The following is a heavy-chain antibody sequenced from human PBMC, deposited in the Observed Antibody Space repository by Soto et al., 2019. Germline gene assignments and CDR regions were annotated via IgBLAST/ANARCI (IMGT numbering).Heavy chain of an antibody. V-gene: IGHV4-31*03. CDR3: ARFQRGGGLDYYYYYGMDV. CDR2: IYYSGST. Sequence: TLSLTCTVSGGSISSGGYYWSWIRQHPGKGLEWIGYIYYSGSTYYNPSLKSRVTISVDTPKNQFSLKLSSVTAADTAVYYCARFQRGGGLDYYYYYGMDVWGQGTTVTVSS. CDR1: GGSISSGGYY. J-gene: IGHJ6*02.